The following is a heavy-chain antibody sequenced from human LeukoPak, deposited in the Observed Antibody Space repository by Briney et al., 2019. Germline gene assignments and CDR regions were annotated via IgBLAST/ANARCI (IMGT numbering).Heavy chain of an antibody. Sequence: GGSLRLSCAASGFTFSDYYMSWIRQAPGKGLEWVSYISSSGSTIYYADSVKGRFTISRDNAKDSLYLQMNSLRAEDTAVYYCARGPADFWSGYYFNYWGQGTLVTVSS. CDR2: ISSSGSTI. D-gene: IGHD3-3*01. CDR3: ARGPADFWSGYYFNY. J-gene: IGHJ4*02. CDR1: GFTFSDYY. V-gene: IGHV3-11*01.